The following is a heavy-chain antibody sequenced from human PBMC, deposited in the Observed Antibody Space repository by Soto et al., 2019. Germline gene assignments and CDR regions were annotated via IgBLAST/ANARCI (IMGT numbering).Heavy chain of an antibody. Sequence: GGSLRLSCAASGFTFSSYSMNWVRQAPGKGLEWVSSISSSSSYIYYADSVKGRFTISRDNAKNSLYLQMNSLRAEDTAVYYCARKSCGSVVAATCVHPFDYWGQGTLVTVSS. CDR1: GFTFSSYS. D-gene: IGHD2-15*01. CDR2: ISSSSSYI. J-gene: IGHJ4*02. V-gene: IGHV3-21*01. CDR3: ARKSCGSVVAATCVHPFDY.